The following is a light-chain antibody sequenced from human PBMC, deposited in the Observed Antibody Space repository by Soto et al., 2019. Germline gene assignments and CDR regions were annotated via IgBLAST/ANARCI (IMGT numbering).Light chain of an antibody. CDR3: QQYNKWPRT. CDR2: GAS. Sequence: EVVMTQSPATLSVSPGERATLSCRASQSVGSSLAWYQQTPGQAPRLLIYGASTRATGSPARFSGSGSGTEFTLTISSLQSEDFAVYYCQQYNKWPRTFGQGTKVEIK. J-gene: IGKJ1*01. CDR1: QSVGSS. V-gene: IGKV3-15*01.